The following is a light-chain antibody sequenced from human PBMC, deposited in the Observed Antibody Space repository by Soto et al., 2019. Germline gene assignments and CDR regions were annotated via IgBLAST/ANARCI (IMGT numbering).Light chain of an antibody. CDR2: DAS. CDR1: QDIRIY. CDR3: QQYDNIPRT. Sequence: DIQMTQSPSSLAASVGDRVTITCQASQDIRIYLNWYQQKPGEAPKLLISDASNLEAEVPSRFSGSGSGTHFTFTIISLQPEDIATYYWQQYDNIPRTFGQGTKVEIK. J-gene: IGKJ1*01. V-gene: IGKV1-33*01.